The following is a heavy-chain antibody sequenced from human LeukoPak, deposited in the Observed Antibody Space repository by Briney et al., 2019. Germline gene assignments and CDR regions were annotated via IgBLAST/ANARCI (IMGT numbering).Heavy chain of an antibody. V-gene: IGHV1-69*13. CDR1: GGTFSNYA. J-gene: IGHJ1*01. D-gene: IGHD1-14*01. CDR2: ITPLFGTA. CDR3: ARDSSEIRSLIVH. Sequence: SVKVSCKASGGTFSNYAINWVRQAPGQGLEWMGGITPLFGTAKYAQKFQGRVTIIADESTSTAYMELSSLRSEDTAVYYCARDSSEIRSLIVHWGQGTLVTVSS.